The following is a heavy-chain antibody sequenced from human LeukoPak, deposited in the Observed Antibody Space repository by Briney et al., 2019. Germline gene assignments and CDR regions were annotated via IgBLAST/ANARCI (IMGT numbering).Heavy chain of an antibody. CDR2: ISGSGGIT. CDR1: GFTFNNYA. V-gene: IGHV3-23*01. CDR3: AKTTTGYSSGRYPGWPVDY. Sequence: PGGSLRLSRAASGFTFNNYAIYWVRQAPGKGLEWVSGISGSGGITYFADSVKGRFTISRDNSKNTVYLQMNSLRAEDTAVYYCAKTTTGYSSGRYPGWPVDYWGQGTLVTVSS. D-gene: IGHD6-19*01. J-gene: IGHJ4*02.